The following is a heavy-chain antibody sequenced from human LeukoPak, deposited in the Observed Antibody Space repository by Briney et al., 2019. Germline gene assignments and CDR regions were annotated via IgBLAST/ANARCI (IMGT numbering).Heavy chain of an antibody. D-gene: IGHD5-18*01. CDR3: ARGPIVDTAMARYPFDY. V-gene: IGHV5-51*01. CDR2: IYPGDSDT. J-gene: IGHJ4*02. CDR1: GYSFTSYW. Sequence: GEPLNFSCKCSGYSFTSYWIGWVRQLPGRGLECMWIIYPGDSDTRYSPSFQGQVTISADKSISTAYLQWSSLKASDTAMYYCARGPIVDTAMARYPFDYWGQGTLVTVSS.